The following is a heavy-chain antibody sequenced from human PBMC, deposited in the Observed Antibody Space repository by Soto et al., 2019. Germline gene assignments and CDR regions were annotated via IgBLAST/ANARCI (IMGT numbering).Heavy chain of an antibody. CDR1: GYTFTSYY. Sequence: ASVKVSCKASGYTFTSYYMHWVRQAPGQGLEWKGIINPIGGSTRYAQKYQGRVTMTTDTSTSTAYMELRSLRSDDTAVYYCAREGYYDVLTGPDYWGQGTLVTAPQ. J-gene: IGHJ4*02. V-gene: IGHV1-46*01. D-gene: IGHD3-9*01. CDR3: AREGYYDVLTGPDY. CDR2: INPIGGST.